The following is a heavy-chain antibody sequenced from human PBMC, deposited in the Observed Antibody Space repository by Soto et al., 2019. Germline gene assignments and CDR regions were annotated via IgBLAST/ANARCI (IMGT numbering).Heavy chain of an antibody. D-gene: IGHD3-3*01. V-gene: IGHV1-69*06. CDR3: ERETVTIFGVVIRGYFDY. J-gene: IGHJ4*02. CDR2: IIPIFGTA. Sequence: QVQLVQSGAEVKKPGSSVKVSCKASGGTFSSYAISWVRQAPGQGLEWMGGIIPIFGTANYAQKFQGRVTITADKSTSTAYMELSSLRSEDTAVYYCERETVTIFGVVIRGYFDYWGQGTLVTVSS. CDR1: GGTFSSYA.